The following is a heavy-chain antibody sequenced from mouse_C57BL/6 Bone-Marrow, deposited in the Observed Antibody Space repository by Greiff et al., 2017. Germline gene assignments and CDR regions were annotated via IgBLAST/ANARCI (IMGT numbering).Heavy chain of an antibody. Sequence: QVQLKESGAELVRPGASVTLSCKASGYTFTDYEMHWVKQTPVHGLEWIGAIDPETGGTAYNQKFKGKAILTADKSSSTAYMELRSLTSEDSAVYYCTRDYDGYTTGAYWGQGTLVTVSA. CDR1: GYTFTDYE. CDR2: IDPETGGT. D-gene: IGHD2-3*01. J-gene: IGHJ3*01. CDR3: TRDYDGYTTGAY. V-gene: IGHV1-15*01.